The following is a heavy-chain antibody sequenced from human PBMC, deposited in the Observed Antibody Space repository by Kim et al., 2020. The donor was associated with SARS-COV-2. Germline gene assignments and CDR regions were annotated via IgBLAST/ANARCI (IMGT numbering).Heavy chain of an antibody. J-gene: IGHJ4*02. V-gene: IGHV3-23*01. Sequence: GGSLRLSCAASGFCFSYHAMSWVRQAPGKGLEWVSSIRCGGDNTDYADSVKGRFTISRDNSKNTLYLQMNSLRAEDTALYYCAKDPGKLTAVDFWGQGTLVTVSS. CDR3: AKDPGKLTAVDF. CDR1: GFCFSYHA. D-gene: IGHD4-4*01. CDR2: IRCGGDNT.